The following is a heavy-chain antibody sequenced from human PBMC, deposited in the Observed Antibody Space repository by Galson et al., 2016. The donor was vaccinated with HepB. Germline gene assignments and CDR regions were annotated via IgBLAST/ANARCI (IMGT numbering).Heavy chain of an antibody. Sequence: SLRLSCAASGFTFSYHGMHWVRQAPGKGLEWVAVISYDGRNKYYADFVKGRFTISRDNSKKTLLLQMNSLRPEDTAVYYCVKVGDYWGDFDYWGQGALVTVSS. J-gene: IGHJ4*02. CDR1: GFTFSYHG. D-gene: IGHD7-27*01. CDR2: ISYDGRNK. V-gene: IGHV3-30*18. CDR3: VKVGDYWGDFDY.